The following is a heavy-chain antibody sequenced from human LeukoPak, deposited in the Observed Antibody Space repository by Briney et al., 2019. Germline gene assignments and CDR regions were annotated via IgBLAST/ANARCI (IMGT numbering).Heavy chain of an antibody. J-gene: IGHJ4*02. CDR3: ASHMAYCGGDCSNY. V-gene: IGHV3-7*01. CDR1: GFTFSSYW. Sequence: GGSLRLSCTTSGFTFSSYWMNWVRQAPGKGLEWVANIKQDGSEKYYVDSVKGRFTISRDNAKNSLYLQMNSLRGEDTAVYYCASHMAYCGGDCSNYWGQGTLVTVSS. D-gene: IGHD2-21*02. CDR2: IKQDGSEK.